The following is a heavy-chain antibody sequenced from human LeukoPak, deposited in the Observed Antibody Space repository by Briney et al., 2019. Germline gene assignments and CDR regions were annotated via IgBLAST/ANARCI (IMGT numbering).Heavy chain of an antibody. CDR2: ISSSGSTI. V-gene: IGHV3-48*03. CDR1: GFTFSSYE. Sequence: GGSLRLSCAASGFTFSSYEMNWVRQAPGKGLEWVSYISSSGSTIYYADSVKGRFTISRDNAKNSLYLQMNSLRAEDTAVYYCARTHGAMVNCYYYYMGVWGKGTTVTISS. CDR3: ARTHGAMVNCYYYYMGV. D-gene: IGHD4/OR15-4a*01. J-gene: IGHJ6*03.